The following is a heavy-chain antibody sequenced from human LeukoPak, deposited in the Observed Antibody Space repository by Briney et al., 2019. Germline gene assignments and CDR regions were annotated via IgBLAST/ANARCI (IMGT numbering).Heavy chain of an antibody. V-gene: IGHV3-11*04. CDR1: GFTFSDYY. J-gene: IGHJ3*02. D-gene: IGHD3-10*01. Sequence: GGSLRLCCAASGFTFSDYYRSWIRQAPVKGLERVSYISSRGRTIYYADSVNGRLTISMDNAKNSMYLQLNSLRAEETAVYYCARVLWFGEFDDAFDIWGQGTMVTVSS. CDR2: ISSRGRTI. CDR3: ARVLWFGEFDDAFDI.